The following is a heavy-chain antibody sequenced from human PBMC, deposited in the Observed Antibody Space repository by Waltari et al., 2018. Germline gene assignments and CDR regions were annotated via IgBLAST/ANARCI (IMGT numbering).Heavy chain of an antibody. J-gene: IGHJ4*02. CDR2: IYYSGST. Sequence: QVQLQESGPGLVKPSETLYLTCTVSGGPLNSHYWSWIRQPPGKGLEWIGNIYYSGSTNYNPSLKSPVTISVDNSKNQFSLNLYSVTAADTAVYYCARGTDYGGNFDSWGQGTLVTVSS. D-gene: IGHD3-10*01. CDR1: GGPLNSHY. CDR3: ARGTDYGGNFDS. V-gene: IGHV4-59*11.